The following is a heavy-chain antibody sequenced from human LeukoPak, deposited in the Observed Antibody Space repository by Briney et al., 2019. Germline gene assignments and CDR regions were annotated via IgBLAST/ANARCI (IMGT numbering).Heavy chain of an antibody. CDR3: AREGSDFWSGYSKGYFDY. Sequence: QPGGSLRLSYAVSGFTFSSYSMNWVRRAPGKGLEWVSYIGSSVSTRYYADSVKGRFTISRDNGKHSLYLQMNSLRAEDTAVYYCAREGSDFWSGYSKGYFDYWGQGTLVTVSS. CDR2: IGSSVSTR. V-gene: IGHV3-48*01. J-gene: IGHJ4*02. D-gene: IGHD3-3*01. CDR1: GFTFSSYS.